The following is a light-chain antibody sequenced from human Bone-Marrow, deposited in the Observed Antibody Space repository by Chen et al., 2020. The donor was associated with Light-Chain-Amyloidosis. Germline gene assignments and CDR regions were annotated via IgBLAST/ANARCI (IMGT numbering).Light chain of an antibody. Sequence: EIVLTQSPATLSLSPGERATLSCRASQSVSSYLAWYQQKPGQAPRLLIYDASNRATGIPARFRGSGSGTDFSLTNSSLEPEDFAVYYCQQRSNWPPTFGGGTKVEIK. CDR3: QQRSNWPPT. CDR1: QSVSSY. CDR2: DAS. V-gene: IGKV3-11*01. J-gene: IGKJ4*01.